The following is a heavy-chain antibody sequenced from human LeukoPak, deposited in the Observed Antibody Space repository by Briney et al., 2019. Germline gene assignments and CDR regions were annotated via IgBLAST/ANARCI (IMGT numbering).Heavy chain of an antibody. V-gene: IGHV3-43*02. J-gene: IGHJ5*02. Sequence: GGSLRLSCAVSGFTFDDYYAIHWVRQAPGKGLEWVSLISGDGRRTNYTDSVKGRFTISRDDTKSSLFLQMNSLTTDDTAFHYCAKDPHGPWGQGTLVTVSS. CDR3: AKDPHGP. CDR1: GFTFDDYYA. CDR2: ISGDGRRT.